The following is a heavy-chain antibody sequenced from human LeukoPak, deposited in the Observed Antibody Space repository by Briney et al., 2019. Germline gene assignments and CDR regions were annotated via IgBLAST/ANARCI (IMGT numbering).Heavy chain of an antibody. CDR1: GGTFSSYA. V-gene: IGHV1-69*04. CDR3: ATSPVLRYFDWLSYWYFDL. D-gene: IGHD3-9*01. J-gene: IGHJ2*01. Sequence: ASVKVSCKASGGTFSSYAISWVRQAPGQGLEWMGRIIPILGIANYAQKFQGRVTITADKSTSTAYMELSSLRSEDTAVYYCATSPVLRYFDWLSYWYFDLWGRGTLVTVSS. CDR2: IIPILGIA.